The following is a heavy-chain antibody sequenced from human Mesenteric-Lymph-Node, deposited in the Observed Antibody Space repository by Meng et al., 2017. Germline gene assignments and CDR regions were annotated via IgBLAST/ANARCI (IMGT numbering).Heavy chain of an antibody. CDR3: ATHFGFSFDP. CDR1: VDSISGTKW. V-gene: IGHV4-4*02. J-gene: IGHJ5*02. CDR2: IDNRGSA. Sequence: GQLQESGPGLVKPSGTLSLTCAVSVDSISGTKWWSWVRRPPGKGLDWIGQIDNRGSASYNPSLKSRVTMSVDKSKNQMSLELTSVTAADTAVYFCATHFGFSFDPWGQGTLVTVSS. D-gene: IGHD3-10*01.